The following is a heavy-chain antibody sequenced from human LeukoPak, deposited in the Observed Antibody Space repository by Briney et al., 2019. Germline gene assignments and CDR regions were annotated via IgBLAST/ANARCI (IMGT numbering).Heavy chain of an antibody. D-gene: IGHD3-22*01. CDR1: GGSITSHY. CDR3: ARTYYDSRGEAFDV. V-gene: IGHV4-59*11. CDR2: IHYSGLS. J-gene: IGHJ3*01. Sequence: SETLSLTCTVSGGSITSHYWSWIRQPPGKGLEWIGYIHYSGLSNYNPSLKSRVTLSVGTSKNQFSMKLSSVTAADTAVYYCARTYYDSRGEAFDVWGQGAMVTVSS.